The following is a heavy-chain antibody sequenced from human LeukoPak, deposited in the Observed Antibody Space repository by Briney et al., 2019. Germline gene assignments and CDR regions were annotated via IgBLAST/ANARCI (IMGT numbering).Heavy chain of an antibody. V-gene: IGHV4-59*08. CDR3: AGSRSTIKYGSGWYVGY. J-gene: IGHJ4*02. Sequence: SETLSLTCTVSGGSISSYYWGWIRQPPGKGLEWIGYIYYSGSTNYNPSLKSRVTISVDTSKNQFSLKLSSVTAADTAVYYCAGSRSTIKYGSGWYVGYWGQGTLVTVSS. D-gene: IGHD6-19*01. CDR2: IYYSGST. CDR1: GGSISSYY.